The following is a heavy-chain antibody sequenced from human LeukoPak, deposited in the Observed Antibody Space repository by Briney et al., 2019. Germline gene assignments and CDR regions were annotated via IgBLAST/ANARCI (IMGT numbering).Heavy chain of an antibody. CDR2: ISSSSSYI. V-gene: IGHV3-21*01. CDR1: GFTFNTYS. Sequence: PGGSLRLSCEASGFTFNTYSMNWARQAPGKGLEWVSSISSSSSYIYYADSVKGRFTISRDNAKNSLYLQMNSLRAEDTAVYYCAREGGGSHAFDIWGQGTMVTVSS. J-gene: IGHJ3*02. CDR3: AREGGGSHAFDI. D-gene: IGHD3-16*01.